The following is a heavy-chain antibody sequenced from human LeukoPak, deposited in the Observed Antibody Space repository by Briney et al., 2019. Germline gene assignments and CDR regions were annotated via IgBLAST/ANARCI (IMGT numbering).Heavy chain of an antibody. CDR2: LDPADGEM. D-gene: IGHD1-26*01. V-gene: IGHV1-24*01. J-gene: IGHJ4*02. Sequence: ASVKVSCKVSGYSLTELSLHWVRQAPGKGLEWMGGLDPADGEMIYTQMFQGIITMTEDSSTDTAYMEMSSLRSDDTAVYYCATGRTKWDLLNYWGQGTLVTVSS. CDR3: ATGRTKWDLLNY. CDR1: GYSLTELS.